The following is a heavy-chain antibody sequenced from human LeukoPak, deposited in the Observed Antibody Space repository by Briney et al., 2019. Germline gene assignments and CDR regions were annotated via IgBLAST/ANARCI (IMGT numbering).Heavy chain of an antibody. Sequence: KPSETLSLTCNISGASISSSSHSWGWIRQPPGKGLEWIANIYYSGTTYNNPSLKSRVTISVDTSKNQFSLKLRSVAAADTALYFCANSQVYGDYDAGFDYWGQGTLVTVSS. D-gene: IGHD4-17*01. CDR3: ANSQVYGDYDAGFDY. V-gene: IGHV4-39*07. J-gene: IGHJ4*02. CDR1: GASISSSSHS. CDR2: IYYSGTT.